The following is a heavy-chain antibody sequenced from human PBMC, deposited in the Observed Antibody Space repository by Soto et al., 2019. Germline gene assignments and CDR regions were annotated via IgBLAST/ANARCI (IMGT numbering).Heavy chain of an antibody. V-gene: IGHV4-31*03. CDR3: AGGSGSYYYTDV. CDR2: IYYSGST. D-gene: IGHD3-10*01. CDR1: GGSISSGGYY. J-gene: IGHJ6*03. Sequence: SETLSLTCTVSGGSISSGGYYWSWIRQHPGKGLEWIGYIYYSGSTYYNPSLKSRVTISVDTSKNQFSLKLSSVTAADTAVSYCAGGSGSYYYTDVWGKGTTVTVSS.